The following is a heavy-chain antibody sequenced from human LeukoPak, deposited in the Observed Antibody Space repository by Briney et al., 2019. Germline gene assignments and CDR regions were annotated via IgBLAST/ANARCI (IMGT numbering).Heavy chain of an antibody. J-gene: IGHJ6*02. CDR2: ISDIGGDT. CDR1: RSTFSSYA. V-gene: IGHV3-23*01. CDR3: AKDRGSYYYYYGMDV. Sequence: GGSLRLSCAASRSTFSSYAMNWVRQAPGKGLEWVSAISDIGGDTYYADSVKGRFTISRDNSKNTLYLQMNSLRAEDTAVYYCAKDRGSYYYYYGMDVWGHGTTVTVSS.